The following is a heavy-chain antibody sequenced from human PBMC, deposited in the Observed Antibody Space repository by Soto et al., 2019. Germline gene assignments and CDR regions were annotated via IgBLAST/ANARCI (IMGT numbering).Heavy chain of an antibody. CDR1: GDTFSSYA. V-gene: IGHV1-69*01. J-gene: IGHJ6*02. Sequence: QVQLVQSGAEVKKPGSSVKVSCKASGDTFSSYAISWVRQAPGQGLEWMGGIIPIFGTANYAQKFQGRVTITADESTSTAYMELSSLRSEDTAVYYCARDGSGYRSSASPMDVWGQGTTVTVYS. CDR2: IIPIFGTA. CDR3: ARDGSGYRSSASPMDV. D-gene: IGHD3-22*01.